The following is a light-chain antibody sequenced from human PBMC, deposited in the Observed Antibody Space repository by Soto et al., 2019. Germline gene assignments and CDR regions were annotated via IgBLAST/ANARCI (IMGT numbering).Light chain of an antibody. CDR2: DST. CDR1: QSVGNY. V-gene: IGKV3-11*01. Sequence: VLTQSPAILSLSPGERATLSCRASQSVGNYLDWYQQRPGQAPRLLIYDSTNRATGIPARFSASGSGTDFALTISSLEPEDFAVDNCQKRRGLPITFGGGTKVEIK. CDR3: QKRRGLPIT. J-gene: IGKJ4*01.